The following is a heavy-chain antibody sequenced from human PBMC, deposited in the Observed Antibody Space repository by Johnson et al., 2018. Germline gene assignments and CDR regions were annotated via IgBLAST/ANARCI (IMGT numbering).Heavy chain of an antibody. CDR2: FKSKTDGGTT. CDR3: TTDPPCTNFVCGKN. Sequence: VQLVQSGGGLVKPGGSLTLSCAASGFTFSNAWMNWVRQAPGKGLEWVGHFKSKTDGGTTDYATPVKGRFTISRDDSKNTLYLQMNSLKTEDAAVYYCTTDPPCTNFVCGKNWGQGTLVTVSS. CDR1: GFTFSNAW. V-gene: IGHV3-15*07. D-gene: IGHD2-8*01. J-gene: IGHJ4*02.